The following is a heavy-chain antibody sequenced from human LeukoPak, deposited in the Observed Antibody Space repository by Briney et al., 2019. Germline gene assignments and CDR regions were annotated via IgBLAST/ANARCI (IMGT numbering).Heavy chain of an antibody. CDR2: IIPIFGTA. V-gene: IGHV1-69*13. D-gene: IGHD2-15*01. CDR1: GGTFSSYA. J-gene: IGHJ6*03. CDR3: ATGRYCSGGSCYSSFNYYYMDV. Sequence: ASVKVSCKASGGTFSSYAINWVRQAPGQGLEWMGGIIPIFGTANYAQKFQGRVTITADESTSTAYMELSSLRSEDTAVYYCATGRYCSGGSCYSSFNYYYMDVWGKGTTVTISS.